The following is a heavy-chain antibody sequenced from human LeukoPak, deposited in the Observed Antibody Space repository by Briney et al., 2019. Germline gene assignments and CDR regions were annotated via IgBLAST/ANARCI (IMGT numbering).Heavy chain of an antibody. D-gene: IGHD6-13*01. CDR1: GGSFSGYY. J-gene: IGHJ4*02. Sequence: SETLSLTYAVYGGSFSGYYWSWIRQPPGKGLEWIGEINHSGSTNYNPSLKSRVTISVDTSKNQFSLKLSSVTAADTAVYYCARGGLYSSSWYSLGTFDYWGQGTLVTVSS. CDR3: ARGGLYSSSWYSLGTFDY. CDR2: INHSGST. V-gene: IGHV4-34*01.